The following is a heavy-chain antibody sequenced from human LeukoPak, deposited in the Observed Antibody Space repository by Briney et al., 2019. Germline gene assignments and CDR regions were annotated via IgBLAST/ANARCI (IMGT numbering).Heavy chain of an antibody. V-gene: IGHV3-30*18. Sequence: GRSLRLSCAASGFTFSSYGMHWVRQAPGKGLELVAVISYDGSNKYYADSVKGRFTISRDNSKNTLYLQMNSLRAEDTAVYYCAKAGSSSSNGGGDYWGQGTLVTVSS. CDR1: GFTFSSYG. D-gene: IGHD6-6*01. J-gene: IGHJ4*02. CDR3: AKAGSSSSNGGGDY. CDR2: ISYDGSNK.